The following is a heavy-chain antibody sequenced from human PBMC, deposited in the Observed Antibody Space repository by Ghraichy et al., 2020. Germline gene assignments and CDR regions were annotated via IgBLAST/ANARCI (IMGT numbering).Heavy chain of an antibody. J-gene: IGHJ4*02. Sequence: SETLSLTCAVYGGSFSGYYWIWIRQTPGKGLEWIGEITHSGSTNYNPSLKSRVTISADTSRNHLSLKLSSVTAADTAVYYCSREYYGGFGYWGQGTLVTVSS. D-gene: IGHD4-23*01. CDR3: SREYYGGFGY. CDR1: GGSFSGYY. V-gene: IGHV4-34*01. CDR2: ITHSGST.